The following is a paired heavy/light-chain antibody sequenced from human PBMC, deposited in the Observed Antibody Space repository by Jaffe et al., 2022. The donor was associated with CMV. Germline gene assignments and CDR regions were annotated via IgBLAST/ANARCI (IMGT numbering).Light chain of an antibody. CDR3: QSADSSGTYTV. V-gene: IGLV3-25*03. J-gene: IGLJ2*01. CDR1: ALPKQY. CDR2: KDS. Sequence: SYELTQPPSVSVSPGQTARITCSGDALPKQYAYWYQQKPGQAPVLVIYKDSERPSGIPERFSGSSSGTTVTLTISGVQAEDEADYYCQSADSSGTYTVFGGGTKLTVL.
Heavy chain of an antibody. V-gene: IGHV1-8*01. Sequence: QVQLVQSGAEVKKPGASVKVSCKASGYTFTSYDINWVRQATGQGLEWMGWMNPNSGNTGYAQKFQGRVTMTRNTSISTAYMELSSLRSEDTAVYYCARGEYKHPYYTDTTHYYYYYGMDVWGQGTTVTVSS. CDR2: MNPNSGNT. D-gene: IGHD3-10*01. CDR3: ARGEYKHPYYTDTTHYYYYYGMDV. CDR1: GYTFTSYD. J-gene: IGHJ6*02.